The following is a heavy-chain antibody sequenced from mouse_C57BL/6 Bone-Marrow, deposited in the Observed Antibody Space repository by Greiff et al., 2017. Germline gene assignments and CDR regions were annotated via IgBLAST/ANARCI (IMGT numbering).Heavy chain of an antibody. J-gene: IGHJ2*01. CDR3: ARSGLLLDY. CDR1: GYTFTSYW. V-gene: IGHV1-55*01. CDR2: IYPGSGST. Sequence: VKLQESGAELVKPGASVKMSCKASGYTFTSYWITWVKQRPGQGLEWIGDIYPGSGSTNYNEKFKSKATLTVDTSSSTAYMQLSSLTSEDSAVYYCARSGLLLDYWGQGTTLTVSS. D-gene: IGHD2-3*01.